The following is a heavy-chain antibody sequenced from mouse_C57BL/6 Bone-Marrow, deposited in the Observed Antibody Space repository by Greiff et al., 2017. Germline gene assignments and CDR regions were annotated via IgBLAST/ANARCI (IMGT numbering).Heavy chain of an antibody. J-gene: IGHJ2*01. CDR2: IYPGDGDT. CDR3: ARFGYYYFDY. V-gene: IGHV1-80*01. Sequence: QVQLQQSGAELVKPGASVKISCKASGYAFSSYWMTWVKQRPGKGLEWIGQIYPGDGDTNYTGKVKGKATLTADKSSSTAYMQLSSLTSEDSAVYFWARFGYYYFDYWGQGTTLTVSS. D-gene: IGHD2-3*01. CDR1: GYAFSSYW.